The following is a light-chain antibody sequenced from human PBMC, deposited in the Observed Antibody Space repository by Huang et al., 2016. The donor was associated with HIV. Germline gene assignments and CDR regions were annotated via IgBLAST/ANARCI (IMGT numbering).Light chain of an antibody. CDR1: QRVTMS. V-gene: IGKV3-15*01. J-gene: IGKJ1*01. CDR3: QQYNNWPRT. CDR2: AAS. Sequence: EIVMTQSPATLSVSPGERATLSCRASQRVTMSVAWYHQKPVQAPRLLIDAASTRATGIPARFSGSGSGTEFTLTISSLQSEDFAVYYCQQYNNWPRTFGQGTKVEIK.